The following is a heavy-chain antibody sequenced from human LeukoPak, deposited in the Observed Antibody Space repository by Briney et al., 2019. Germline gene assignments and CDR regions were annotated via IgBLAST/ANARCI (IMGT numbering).Heavy chain of an antibody. CDR1: GYTFTSYG. Sequence: ASAKVSCKASGYTFTSYGISWVRQAPGQGLEWMGWISAYNGNTNYAQKLQGRVTMTTDTSTSTAYMELRSLRSDDTAVYYCARDHPHDFWSGYSNFDYWGQGTLVTVSS. CDR3: ARDHPHDFWSGYSNFDY. J-gene: IGHJ4*02. V-gene: IGHV1-18*01. D-gene: IGHD3-3*01. CDR2: ISAYNGNT.